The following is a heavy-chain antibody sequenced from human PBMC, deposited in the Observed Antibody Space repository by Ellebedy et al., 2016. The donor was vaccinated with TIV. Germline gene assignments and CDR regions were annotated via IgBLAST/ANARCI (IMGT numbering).Heavy chain of an antibody. D-gene: IGHD5-24*01. CDR3: ARAGPLEMNHFDY. Sequence: GESLKISCTASGFVFNNCAMHWVRQPPGKGLEWVSSISRSSTYIYYADSVKGRFTISRDNAKNSLYLQMNSLRGDDTAVYYCARAGPLEMNHFDYWGQGTLVTVSS. J-gene: IGHJ4*02. V-gene: IGHV3-21*01. CDR1: GFVFNNCA. CDR2: ISRSSTYI.